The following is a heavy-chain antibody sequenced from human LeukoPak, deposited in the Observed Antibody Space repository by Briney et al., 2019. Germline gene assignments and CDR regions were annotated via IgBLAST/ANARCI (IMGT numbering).Heavy chain of an antibody. D-gene: IGHD3-22*01. V-gene: IGHV4-39*01. CDR3: ARLSIYNDSSGYYYFDY. CDR2: IYYSGST. CDR1: GGSISSSSYY. J-gene: IGHJ4*02. Sequence: SETLSLTCTVSGGSISSSSYYWGWIRQPPGKGLEWIGSIYYSGSTYYNPSLKSRVTISVDTSKNQFSLKLSSVTAADTAVYYCARLSIYNDSSGYYYFDYWGQGTLVTVSS.